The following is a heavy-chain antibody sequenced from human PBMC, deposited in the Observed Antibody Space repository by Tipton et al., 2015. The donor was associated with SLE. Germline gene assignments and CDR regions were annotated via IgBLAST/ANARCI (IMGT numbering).Heavy chain of an antibody. J-gene: IGHJ3*02. Sequence: RSLRLSCAASGFTFSSYALHWVRQAPGKGLEWVAVISYDGSNKYYADSVKGRFTISRDNSKNTLYLQMNSLRAEDTAVYYCARDRTVSKRDAFDIWGQGTMVTVSS. CDR3: ARDRTVSKRDAFDI. CDR2: ISYDGSNK. CDR1: GFTFSSYA. D-gene: IGHD4-17*01. V-gene: IGHV3-30*04.